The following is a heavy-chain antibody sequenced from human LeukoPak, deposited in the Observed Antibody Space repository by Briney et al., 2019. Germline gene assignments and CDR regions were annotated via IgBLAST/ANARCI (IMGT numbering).Heavy chain of an antibody. J-gene: IGHJ4*02. V-gene: IGHV3-7*04. D-gene: IGHD1-1*01. CDR1: GFTFSSYW. CDR3: GRAMEN. Sequence: GGSLRLSCAASGFTFSSYWMHWVRQAPGKGLEWVANIKQDGSEKHYVDSVKGRFTISRDNTKNSLYLQMKSLRAEDTAVYYCGRAMENWGQGILVTVSS. CDR2: IKQDGSEK.